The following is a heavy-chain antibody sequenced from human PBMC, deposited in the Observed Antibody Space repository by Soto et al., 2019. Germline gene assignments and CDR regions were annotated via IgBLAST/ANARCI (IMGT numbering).Heavy chain of an antibody. V-gene: IGHV4-31*03. CDR1: GGSISSGGYY. CDR2: IYYSGST. J-gene: IGHJ5*02. D-gene: IGHD6-19*01. Sequence: SETLSLTCTVSGGSISSGGYYWSWIRQHPGKGLEWIGYIYYSGSTYYNPSLKSRVTISVDTSKNQFSLKLSSVTAADTAVYYCARRGSSGKNWFDPWGQGTLVTVSS. CDR3: ARRGSSGKNWFDP.